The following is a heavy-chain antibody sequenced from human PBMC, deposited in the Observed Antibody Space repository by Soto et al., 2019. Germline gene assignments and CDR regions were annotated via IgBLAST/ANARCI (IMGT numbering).Heavy chain of an antibody. V-gene: IGHV4-61*01. J-gene: IGHJ4*02. Sequence: RSLTCSVSGGSVSSGRFYWSWIRQPPGKGLEWIGYIYYTGSTKYNPSLRSRVTISVDTSKNQFSLELTSVAAADTAVYYCARSGSGSGWLGGQGTLVTVSS. CDR3: ARSGSGSGWL. CDR2: IYYTGST. D-gene: IGHD6-19*01. CDR1: GGSVSSGRFY.